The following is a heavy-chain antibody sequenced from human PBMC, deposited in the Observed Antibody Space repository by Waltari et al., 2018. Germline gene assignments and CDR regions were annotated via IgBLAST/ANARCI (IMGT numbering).Heavy chain of an antibody. D-gene: IGHD1-26*01. CDR3: ARDRENQGYFDY. Sequence: QVQLVESGGGVVQPGRSLRLSCAASGFTFSSYAMHWVRQAPGKGLEWVAVISYDGSNKYYAYSVKGRFTISRDNSKNTLYLQMNSLRAEDTAVYYCARDRENQGYFDYWGQGTLVTVSS. V-gene: IGHV3-30*01. CDR1: GFTFSSYA. J-gene: IGHJ4*02. CDR2: ISYDGSNK.